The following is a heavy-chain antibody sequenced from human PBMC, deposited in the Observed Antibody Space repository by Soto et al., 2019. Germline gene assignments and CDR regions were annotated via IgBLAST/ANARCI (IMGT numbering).Heavy chain of an antibody. V-gene: IGHV3-23*01. Sequence: GGSLRLSCAASGFTFSSYAMSWVRQAPGKGLEWVSAISGSGGSTYYADSVKGRFTISRDNSKNTLYLQMNSLRAEDTAVYYCAKLELVPPYYYYYMDVWGKGTTVTVSS. CDR3: AKLELVPPYYYYYMDV. CDR2: ISGSGGST. D-gene: IGHD6-6*01. CDR1: GFTFSSYA. J-gene: IGHJ6*03.